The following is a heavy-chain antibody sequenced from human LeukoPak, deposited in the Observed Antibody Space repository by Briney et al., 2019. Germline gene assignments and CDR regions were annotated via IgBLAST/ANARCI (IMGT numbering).Heavy chain of an antibody. D-gene: IGHD2-21*02. Sequence: GGSLRLSCAASGFTFSDYYMSWIRQAPGKGLEWVSYISSSGSTIYYADSVKGRFTISRDNAKNSLYLQMNSLRAEDTAVYYCARESSYCGGDCYSRYFQHRGQGTLVTVSS. CDR2: ISSSGSTI. CDR1: GFTFSDYY. CDR3: ARESSYCGGDCYSRYFQH. J-gene: IGHJ1*01. V-gene: IGHV3-11*01.